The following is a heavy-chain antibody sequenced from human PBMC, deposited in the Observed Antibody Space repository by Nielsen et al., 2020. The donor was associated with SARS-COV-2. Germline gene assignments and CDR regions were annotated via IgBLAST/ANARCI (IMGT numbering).Heavy chain of an antibody. V-gene: IGHV3-30*18. J-gene: IGHJ6*02. CDR2: ISYDGSNK. CDR1: GFTFSSYG. D-gene: IGHD3-10*01. Sequence: GGSLRLSCAASGFTFSSYGMHWVRQAPGKGLEWVAVISYDGSNKYYADSVKGRFTISRDNSKNTLYLQMNSLRAEDTAVYYCAKDGDLWFGTAWYYGMDVWGQGTTVTVSS. CDR3: AKDGDLWFGTAWYYGMDV.